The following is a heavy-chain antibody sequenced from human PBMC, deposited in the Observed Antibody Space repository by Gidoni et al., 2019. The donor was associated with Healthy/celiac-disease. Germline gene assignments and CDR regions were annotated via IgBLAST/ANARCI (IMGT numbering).Heavy chain of an antibody. D-gene: IGHD4-17*01. CDR2: ISSSSSYI. CDR3: ARDGRFTVIDY. Sequence: AASGFTFSSYSMNWVRQAPGKGLEWVSSISSSSSYIYYADSVKGRFTISRDNAKNSLYLQMISLRAEDTAVYYCARDGRFTVIDYWGQGTLVTVSS. CDR1: GFTFSSYS. V-gene: IGHV3-21*01. J-gene: IGHJ4*02.